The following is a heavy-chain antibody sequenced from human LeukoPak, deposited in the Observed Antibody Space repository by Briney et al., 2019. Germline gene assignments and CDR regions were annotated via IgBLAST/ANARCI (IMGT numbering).Heavy chain of an antibody. CDR2: IWYDGSNK. Sequence: PGGSLRLSCAASGFTFSSYGVHWVRQAPGKGLEWVAVIWYDGSNKYYADTVKGRFTISRDNSKNTLYLQMNSLRAEDTAVYYCAREDCSSTSCYGSYYYGMDVWGQGTTVTVSS. J-gene: IGHJ6*02. V-gene: IGHV3-33*01. CDR1: GFTFSSYG. CDR3: AREDCSSTSCYGSYYYGMDV. D-gene: IGHD2-2*01.